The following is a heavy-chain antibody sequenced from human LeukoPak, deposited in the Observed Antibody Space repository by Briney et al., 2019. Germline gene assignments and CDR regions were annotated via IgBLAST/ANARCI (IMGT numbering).Heavy chain of an antibody. CDR1: GYTFTGYY. V-gene: IGHV1-2*02. D-gene: IGHD3-22*01. J-gene: IGHJ4*02. Sequence: ASVKVSCKASGYTFTGYYMHWVRQAPGQGLEWMGWINPNSGGTNYAQKFQGRVTMTRDTSISTAYMELSRLRSDDTAVYYCARGRYNYYDSSGYYIFDYWGQGTLVTVSS. CDR3: ARGRYNYYDSSGYYIFDY. CDR2: INPNSGGT.